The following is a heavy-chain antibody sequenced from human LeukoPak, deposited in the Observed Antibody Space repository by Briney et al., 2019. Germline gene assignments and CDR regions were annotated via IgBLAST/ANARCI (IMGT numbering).Heavy chain of an antibody. D-gene: IGHD5-24*01. V-gene: IGHV4-34*01. CDR1: GGSFSGYY. CDR3: ARVATATFDY. J-gene: IGHJ4*02. CDR2: INHSGST. Sequence: XETLSLTCAVYGGSFSGYYWSWVRQPPGKGLEWIGEINHSGSTYYNPSLKSRVTISVDTSKNQFSLKLSSVTAADTAVYYCARVATATFDYWGQGTLVTVSS.